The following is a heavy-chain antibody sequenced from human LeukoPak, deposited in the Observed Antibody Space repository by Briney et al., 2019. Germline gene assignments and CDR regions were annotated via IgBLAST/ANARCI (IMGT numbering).Heavy chain of an antibody. V-gene: IGHV5-51*01. Sequence: GESLKISCKGSGYYFTSYWIGWVRQMPGKGLEWMGIINPGDSDTKYSPSFQGQVTISADKSISTAYLQWSSLKASDTAMYYCARLLSSATWGAFDIWGQGTVVTVSS. D-gene: IGHD6-25*01. CDR3: ARLLSSATWGAFDI. CDR1: GYYFTSYW. J-gene: IGHJ3*02. CDR2: INPGDSDT.